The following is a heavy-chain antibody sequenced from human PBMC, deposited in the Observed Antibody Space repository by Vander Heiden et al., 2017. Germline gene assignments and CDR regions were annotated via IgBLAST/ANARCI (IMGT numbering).Heavy chain of an antibody. CDR1: GFTFDDYA. CDR2: ISWNSGSI. CDR3: AKDKKTVTTVAFDI. D-gene: IGHD4-17*01. V-gene: IGHV3-9*01. J-gene: IGHJ3*02. Sequence: EVQLVESGGGLVQPGRSLRLSCAASGFTFDDYAMHWVRQGPGKGLEWVSGISWNSGSIGYADSVKGRFTISRDNAKNSLYLQMNSLRAEDTALYYCAKDKKTVTTVAFDIWGQGTMVTVSS.